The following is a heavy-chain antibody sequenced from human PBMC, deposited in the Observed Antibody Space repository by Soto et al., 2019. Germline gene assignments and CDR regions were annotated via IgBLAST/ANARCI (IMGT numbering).Heavy chain of an antibody. V-gene: IGHV3-74*01. D-gene: IGHD2-15*01. CDR2: INSAGSST. CDR3: AGDREYACNY. J-gene: IGHJ4*02. CDR1: GFTFSSYW. Sequence: EVQLVESGGGLVQPGGSLRLSCAASGFTFSSYWMHWVRQAPGQGLVWVSRINSAGSSTTYADSVKGRFTISRDNAKNTLYLQMNSLRAEDTAVYYCAGDREYACNYWGQGTLVTVSS.